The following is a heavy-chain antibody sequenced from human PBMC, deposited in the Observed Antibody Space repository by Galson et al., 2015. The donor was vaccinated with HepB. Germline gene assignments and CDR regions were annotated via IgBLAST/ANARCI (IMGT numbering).Heavy chain of an antibody. Sequence: SLRLSCAASGFTFSSYAMSWVRQAPGKGLEWVSAISGSGGSTYYADSVKGRFTISRDNSKNTLYLQMNSLRAEDTAVYYCAKDLTPRPFLIAVAGTEEGHFDYWGQGTLVTVSS. V-gene: IGHV3-23*01. CDR1: GFTFSSYA. CDR3: AKDLTPRPFLIAVAGTEEGHFDY. CDR2: ISGSGGST. D-gene: IGHD6-19*01. J-gene: IGHJ4*02.